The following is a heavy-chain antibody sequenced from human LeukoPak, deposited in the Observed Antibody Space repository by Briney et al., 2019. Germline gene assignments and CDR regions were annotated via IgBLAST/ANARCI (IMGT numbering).Heavy chain of an antibody. D-gene: IGHD4-17*01. Sequence: GSSVKVSCKASGYTLTELSIHWVRQAPGKGLEWMGGFDPEDSETIYAQKFQGRVTMTEDTSTDTAYMELSSLRSEDTAVYYCASYNLLGPRDYGDYYFDYWGQGTLVSVSS. J-gene: IGHJ4*02. CDR2: FDPEDSET. V-gene: IGHV1-24*01. CDR3: ASYNLLGPRDYGDYYFDY. CDR1: GYTLTELS.